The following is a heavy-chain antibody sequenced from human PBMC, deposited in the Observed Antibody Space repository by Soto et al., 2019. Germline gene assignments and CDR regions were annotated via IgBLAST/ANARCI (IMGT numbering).Heavy chain of an antibody. J-gene: IGHJ4*02. CDR3: ARDPQDPLYGDYAHGYFDY. CDR1: GFTFSSYG. CDR2: IWYDGSNK. D-gene: IGHD4-17*01. Sequence: QVQLVESGGGVVQPGRSLRLSCAASGFTFSSYGMHWVRQAPGKGLEWVAVIWYDGSNKYYADSVKGRFTISRDNSKNTLYLQMNSLRAEDTAVYYCARDPQDPLYGDYAHGYFDYWGQGTLVTVSS. V-gene: IGHV3-33*01.